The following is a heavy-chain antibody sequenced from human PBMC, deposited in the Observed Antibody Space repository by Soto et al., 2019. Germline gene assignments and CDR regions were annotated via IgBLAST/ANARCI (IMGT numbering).Heavy chain of an antibody. Sequence: SETLSLTCAVDGGSFSGFYLSWISQPPGKGLEWIGEINHSGSTNYNPSLKSRVTISVDTSKNQFSLKLSSVTAADTAVYHCARGNPRLSSSDFDYWGQGTLVTVSS. CDR1: GGSFSGFY. CDR2: INHSGST. CDR3: ARGNPRLSSSDFDY. D-gene: IGHD6-6*01. V-gene: IGHV4-34*01. J-gene: IGHJ4*02.